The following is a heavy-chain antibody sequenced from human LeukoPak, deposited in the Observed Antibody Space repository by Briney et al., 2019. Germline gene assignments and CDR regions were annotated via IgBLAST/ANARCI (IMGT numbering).Heavy chain of an antibody. CDR2: INWNGGST. J-gene: IGHJ4*02. D-gene: IGHD2-2*01. Sequence: GGSLRLSCAASGFTVSSDYMSWVRQAPGKGLEWVSGINWNGGSTGYADSVKGRFTISRDNAKNSLYLQMNSLRAEDTALYHCARLASEYQLLYYFDYWGQGTLVTVSS. V-gene: IGHV3-20*01. CDR3: ARLASEYQLLYYFDY. CDR1: GFTVSSDY.